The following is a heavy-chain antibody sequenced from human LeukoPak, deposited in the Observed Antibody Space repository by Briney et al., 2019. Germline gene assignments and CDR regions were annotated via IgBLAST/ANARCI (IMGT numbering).Heavy chain of an antibody. J-gene: IGHJ4*02. CDR3: ARGPTVRREFDY. V-gene: IGHV4-38-2*02. Sequence: SETLSLTCTVSGYSISSGYYWGWIRPPPGKGLEWIGSIYHSGSTYYNPSLKSRVTTSVDTSKNQFSLNLTSVTAADTAVYYCARGPTVRREFDYWGQGTLVTISS. CDR1: GYSISSGYY. D-gene: IGHD4-11*01. CDR2: IYHSGST.